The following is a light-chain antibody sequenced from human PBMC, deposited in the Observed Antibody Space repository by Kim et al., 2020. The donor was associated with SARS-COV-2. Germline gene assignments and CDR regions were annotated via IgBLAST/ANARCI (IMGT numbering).Light chain of an antibody. CDR2: GAS. J-gene: IGKJ1*01. CDR3: QQYGTSPRT. Sequence: SPGERATLPCRASQSVSSTYLAWYQQKPGQAPRLVIYGASNRATGVTDRFSGSGSGTDFTLTISRLEPEDFAVYYCQQYGTSPRTFGQGTKVDIK. V-gene: IGKV3-20*01. CDR1: QSVSSTY.